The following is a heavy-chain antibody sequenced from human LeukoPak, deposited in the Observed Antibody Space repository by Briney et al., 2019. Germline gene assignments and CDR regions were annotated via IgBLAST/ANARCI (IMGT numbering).Heavy chain of an antibody. CDR2: IYYSGST. Sequence: SETLSLTCTVSGGPISSYYWSWIRQPPGKGLEWIGYIYYSGSTNYNPSLKSRVTISVDTSKNQFSLKLSSVTAADTAVYYCARRIGLQFDYWGQGTLVTVSS. CDR3: ARRIGLQFDY. D-gene: IGHD5-24*01. V-gene: IGHV4-59*08. J-gene: IGHJ4*02. CDR1: GGPISSYY.